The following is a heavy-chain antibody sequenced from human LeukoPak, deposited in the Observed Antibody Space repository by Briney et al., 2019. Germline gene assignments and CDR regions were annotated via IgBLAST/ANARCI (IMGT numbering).Heavy chain of an antibody. J-gene: IGHJ5*02. V-gene: IGHV4-31*03. D-gene: IGHD1-7*01. Sequence: PSETLSLTCTVSAGSISSGGYSWSWIRQHPGKGLEWIGYIYYSGSTYYNPSLKSRVTISVDTSKNQFSLKLSSVTAADTAVYYCARVPELRSWFDPWGQGTLVTVSS. CDR1: AGSISSGGYS. CDR3: ARVPELRSWFDP. CDR2: IYYSGST.